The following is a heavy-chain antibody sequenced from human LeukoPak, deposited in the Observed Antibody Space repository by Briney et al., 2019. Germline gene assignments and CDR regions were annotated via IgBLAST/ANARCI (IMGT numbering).Heavy chain of an antibody. CDR2: ISYSRST. Sequence: SETLSLTCTVSGGSIRSGGSYWRRIRQDPGKGREWIVYISYSRSTYYNPSLKSRVIISIDTSKNQFSLKLSSVTAADTAVYYCARTASYGSGSYYGLVGYYGMDVWGQGTTVTVSS. CDR3: ARTASYGSGSYYGLVGYYGMDV. J-gene: IGHJ6*02. CDR1: GGSIRSGGSY. V-gene: IGHV4-31*03. D-gene: IGHD3-10*01.